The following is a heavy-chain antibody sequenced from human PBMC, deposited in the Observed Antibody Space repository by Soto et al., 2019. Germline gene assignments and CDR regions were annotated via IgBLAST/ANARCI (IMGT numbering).Heavy chain of an antibody. V-gene: IGHV3-21*01. CDR1: GFTFSGYN. CDR2: ISGSSSYI. J-gene: IGHJ3*02. CDR3: ARDSAFAFDI. Sequence: EVQLVESGGGLVKPGGSLRLCCAASGFTFSGYNMNWVRLAPGKGLEWVSSISGSSSYIHYADAVKGRLTISRDNAKNSLFLQMSSLRAEDTAVYYCARDSAFAFDIWGQGTMVTVSS. D-gene: IGHD3-10*01.